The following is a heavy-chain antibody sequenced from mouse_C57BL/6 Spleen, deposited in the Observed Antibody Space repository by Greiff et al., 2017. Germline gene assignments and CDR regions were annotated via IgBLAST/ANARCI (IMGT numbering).Heavy chain of an antibody. CDR2: IDPETGGT. CDR3: TRQGDY. Sequence: VQLQQSGAELVRPGASVTLSCKASGYTFTDYEMHWVKQTPVHGLEWIGAIDPETGGTAYNQKFKGKDILTADKSSSTAYMVLRSLTSKDSSVYYSTRQGDYWGQGTTLTVSS. CDR1: GYTFTDYE. V-gene: IGHV1-15*01. J-gene: IGHJ2*01.